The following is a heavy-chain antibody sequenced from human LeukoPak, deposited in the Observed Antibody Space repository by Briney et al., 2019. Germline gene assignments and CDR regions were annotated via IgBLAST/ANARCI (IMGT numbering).Heavy chain of an antibody. CDR1: GGSIGSYY. CDR3: ARAGEPEKKTRRFGESATPSWFDP. CDR2: IYYSGST. V-gene: IGHV4-59*01. D-gene: IGHD3-10*01. J-gene: IGHJ5*02. Sequence: PSETLSLTCTVSGGSIGSYYWSWIRQPPGKGLEWIGYIYYSGSTNYNPSLKSRVTISVDTSKNQFSLKLSSVTAADTAVYYCARAGEPEKKTRRFGESATPSWFDPWGQGTLVTVSS.